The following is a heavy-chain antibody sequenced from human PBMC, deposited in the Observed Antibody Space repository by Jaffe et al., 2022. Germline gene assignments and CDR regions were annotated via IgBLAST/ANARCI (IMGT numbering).Heavy chain of an antibody. J-gene: IGHJ6*03. Sequence: QLQLQESGPGLVKPSETLSLTCTVSGGSISSSSYYWGWIRQPPGKGLEWIGSIYYSGSTYYNPSLKSRVTISVDTSKNQFSLKLSSVTAADTAVYYCASREGIGYCTGGVCPAFLLGYYYMDVWGKGTTVTVSS. V-gene: IGHV4-39*01. CDR3: ASREGIGYCTGGVCPAFLLGYYYMDV. CDR2: IYYSGST. D-gene: IGHD2-8*02. CDR1: GGSISSSSYY.